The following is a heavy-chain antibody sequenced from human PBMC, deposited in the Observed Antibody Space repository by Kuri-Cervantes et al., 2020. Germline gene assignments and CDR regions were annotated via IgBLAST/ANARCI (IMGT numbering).Heavy chain of an antibody. CDR3: ARDNLNFGFDY. J-gene: IGHJ4*02. D-gene: IGHD3-10*01. Sequence: SETLSLTCTVSGGSISSGGYYWSWIRQHPGKGLEWIGYIYYSGSTNYNPSLKSRVTISVDTSKNQFSLKLSSVTAADTAVYYCARDNLNFGFDYWGQGTLVTVSS. CDR2: IYYSGST. CDR1: GGSISSGGYY. V-gene: IGHV4-61*08.